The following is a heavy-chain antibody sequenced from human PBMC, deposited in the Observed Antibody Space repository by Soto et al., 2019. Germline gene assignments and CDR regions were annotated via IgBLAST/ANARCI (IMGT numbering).Heavy chain of an antibody. J-gene: IGHJ4*02. V-gene: IGHV3-48*02. CDR2: ISSSSSTI. Sequence: PGGSLRLSCAASVFTFSSYSMNWVRQAPGKGLEWVSYISSSSSTIYYADSVKGRFTISRDNVKNSLYLQMNSLRDEDTAVYYCARDTCTSCYRGSSIAAHYWGQGTLVTVSS. CDR1: VFTFSSYS. D-gene: IGHD2-2*02. CDR3: ARDTCTSCYRGSSIAAHY.